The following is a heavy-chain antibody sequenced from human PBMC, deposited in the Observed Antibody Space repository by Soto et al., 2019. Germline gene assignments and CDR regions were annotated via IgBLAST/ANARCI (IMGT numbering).Heavy chain of an antibody. CDR1: GGTFSSYA. J-gene: IGHJ6*02. Sequence: ASVKVSCKASGGTFSSYAISWVRQAPGQGLEWLGGIIPIFGTANYAQKFQGRVTITADESTSTAYMELSSLRSEDTAVYYCARTRYPGIAAAGTYYYGMDVWGQGTTVTVSS. CDR3: ARTRYPGIAAAGTYYYGMDV. V-gene: IGHV1-69*13. CDR2: IIPIFGTA. D-gene: IGHD6-13*01.